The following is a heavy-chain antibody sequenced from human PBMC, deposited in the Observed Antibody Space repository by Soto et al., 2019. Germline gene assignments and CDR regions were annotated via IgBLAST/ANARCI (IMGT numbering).Heavy chain of an antibody. V-gene: IGHV3-74*01. Sequence: EVQLVESGGGLVQPGGSLRLSCAAPGFTFSSYWMHWVRQAPGKGLVWVSRINSDGSSTSYADSVKGRFTISRDNAKNTLYLQMNSLRAEDTAVYYCARVRDDWAAERYFDYWGQGTLVTVSS. D-gene: IGHD6-13*01. CDR2: INSDGSST. J-gene: IGHJ4*02. CDR3: ARVRDDWAAERYFDY. CDR1: GFTFSSYW.